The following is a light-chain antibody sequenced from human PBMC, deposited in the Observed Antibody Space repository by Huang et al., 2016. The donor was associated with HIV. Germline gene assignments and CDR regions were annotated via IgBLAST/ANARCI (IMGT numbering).Light chain of an antibody. V-gene: IGKV1-39*01. J-gene: IGKJ1*01. CDR3: QQTFTSFWT. Sequence: DIQITQSPSSLSASVGDRITITCRTRQNVGNYLNWYQQRPRISPNLLISATSNLQSGLSSRFIASESGTVFILTITSLRLEDFATYYCQQTFTSFWTFGQGTRVDVK. CDR2: ATS. CDR1: QNVGNY.